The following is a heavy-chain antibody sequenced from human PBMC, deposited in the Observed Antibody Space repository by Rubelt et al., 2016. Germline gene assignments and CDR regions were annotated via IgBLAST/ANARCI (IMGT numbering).Heavy chain of an antibody. CDR1: GGSFSGYY. V-gene: IGHV4-34*01. CDR2: INHSGST. Sequence: QVQLQQWGAGLLKPSETLSLTCAVYGGSFSGYYWSWIRQPPGKGLEWIGEINHSGSTNYNPSLKSRVTISVDTSKNQFSLKLSSVTAADTAVYYCARSLVVVSYDAFDIWGQGTMVTISS. D-gene: IGHD3-22*01. J-gene: IGHJ3*02. CDR3: ARSLVVVSYDAFDI.